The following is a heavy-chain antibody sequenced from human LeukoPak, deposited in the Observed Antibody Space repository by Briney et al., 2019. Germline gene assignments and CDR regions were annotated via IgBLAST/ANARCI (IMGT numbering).Heavy chain of an antibody. CDR3: ARDLADECYFDY. J-gene: IGHJ4*02. CDR1: GGSISSGDYY. CDR2: IYYSGST. Sequence: SQTLSLTCTVSGGSISSGDYYWSWIRQPPGKGLEWIGYIYYSGSTYYNPSLKSRVTISVDTSKNQFSLKLSSVTAADTAVYYCARDLADECYFDYWGQGTLVTVSS. D-gene: IGHD3-3*01. V-gene: IGHV4-30-4*08.